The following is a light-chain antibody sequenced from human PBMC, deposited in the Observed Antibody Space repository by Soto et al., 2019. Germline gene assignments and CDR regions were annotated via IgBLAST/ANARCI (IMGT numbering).Light chain of an antibody. CDR2: EVS. V-gene: IGLV2-14*01. Sequence: QSALTQPASVSGSLGQSITISCTGTTSDVGDYNFVSWYQHHPGKAPKIIIFEVSDRPSGVSNRFSGSKSGSTASLTISGLQSEDEADYYCSSYTSITTLVFGSGTKLTVL. J-gene: IGLJ1*01. CDR3: SSYTSITTLV. CDR1: TSDVGDYNF.